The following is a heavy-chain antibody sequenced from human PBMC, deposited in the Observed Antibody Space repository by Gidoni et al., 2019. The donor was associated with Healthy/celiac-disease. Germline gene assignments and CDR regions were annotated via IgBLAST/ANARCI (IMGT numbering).Heavy chain of an antibody. V-gene: IGHV3-30-3*01. D-gene: IGHD3-10*01. CDR1: GFTFSSYA. CDR2: ISYDGSNK. J-gene: IGHJ4*02. CDR3: AGLWFGEFGFDY. Sequence: QVQLVESGGGVVQPGRSLRLSCAASGFTFSSYAMHWVRQAPGKGLEWVAVISYDGSNKYYADSVKGRFTISRDNSKNTLYLQMNSLRAEDTAVYYCAGLWFGEFGFDYWGQGTLVTVSS.